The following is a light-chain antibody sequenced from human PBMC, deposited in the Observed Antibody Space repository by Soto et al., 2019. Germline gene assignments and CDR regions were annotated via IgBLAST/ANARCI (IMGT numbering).Light chain of an antibody. CDR2: TTT. V-gene: IGLV7-43*01. CDR3: LLYFGGPWV. Sequence: AVVTQEPSVTVSPGGTVTLTCASSAGVVTRDHYPNWFQQKPGQPPRALISTTTNRHSWTPARFSGSLLGDKAALTLSGVQPEDEADYYCLLYFGGPWVFGGGTKLTVL. CDR1: AGVVTRDHY. J-gene: IGLJ3*02.